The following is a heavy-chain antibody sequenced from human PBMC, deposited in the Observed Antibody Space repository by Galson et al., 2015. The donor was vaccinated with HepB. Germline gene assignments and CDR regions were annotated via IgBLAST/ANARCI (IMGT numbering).Heavy chain of an antibody. CDR2: ISAYNGNT. D-gene: IGHD3-22*01. CDR3: AREMFLGYYETSGAFEP. V-gene: IGHV1-18*04. J-gene: IGHJ5*02. CDR1: GYTFNSYG. Sequence: VKVSCKASGYTFNSYGITWVRQAPGQGLEWMGWISAYNGNTKYAQNFQGRVTMTTDTSTSTANMELRGLRPDDTAVYYCAREMFLGYYETSGAFEPWGQGTLVAVSS.